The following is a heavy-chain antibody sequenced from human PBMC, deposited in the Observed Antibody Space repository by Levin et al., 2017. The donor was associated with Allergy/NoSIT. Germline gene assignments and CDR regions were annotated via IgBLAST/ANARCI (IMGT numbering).Heavy chain of an antibody. V-gene: IGHV3-23*01. CDR1: GFTFSNFA. CDR2: ISASSGST. J-gene: IGHJ6*03. Sequence: GGSLRLSCAASGFTFSNFAMSWVRQAPGKGLEWFSSISASSGSTYYADSVKGRFTVSRANSKNTLYLQMNTLRAEDTAVYYCVKAMSSSPTLNYYSGNYYYYYMDVWGKGTTVTVSS. CDR3: VKAMSSSPTLNYYSGNYYYYYMDV. D-gene: IGHD6-13*01.